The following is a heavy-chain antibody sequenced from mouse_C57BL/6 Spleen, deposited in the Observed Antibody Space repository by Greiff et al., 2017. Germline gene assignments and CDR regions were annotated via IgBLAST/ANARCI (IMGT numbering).Heavy chain of an antibody. D-gene: IGHD1-1*01. CDR3: ARGRGSSFYAMDY. CDR2: IYPGGGYT. J-gene: IGHJ4*01. Sequence: VQLQESGAELVRPGTSVKMSCKASGYTFTNYWIGWAKQRPGHGLEWIGDIYPGGGYTNYNEKFKGKATLTADKSSSTAYMQFSSLTSEDSAIYYCARGRGSSFYAMDYWGQGTSVTVSS. V-gene: IGHV1-63*01. CDR1: GYTFTNYW.